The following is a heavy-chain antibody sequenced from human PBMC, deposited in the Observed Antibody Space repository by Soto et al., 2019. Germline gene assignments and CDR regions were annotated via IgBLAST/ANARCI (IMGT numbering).Heavy chain of an antibody. V-gene: IGHV3-30-3*01. D-gene: IGHD6-13*01. CDR1: GFTFSNCA. CDR3: AAAFLAAEIDY. CDR2: ISNDRSNK. J-gene: IGHJ4*01. Sequence: GGSLRLSCAASGFTFSNCAMHWVRQAPGKGLEWVALISNDRSNKYYADSVKGRLTISRDKSKNILYLQMNSLRAEDTALYYCAAAFLAAEIDYWGHGTLVTVSS.